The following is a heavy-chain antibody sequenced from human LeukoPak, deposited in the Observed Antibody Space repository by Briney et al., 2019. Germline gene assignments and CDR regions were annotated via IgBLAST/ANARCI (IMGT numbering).Heavy chain of an antibody. J-gene: IGHJ6*04. CDR3: ASSISRWRLGMDV. Sequence: SETLSLTCAVYGGSFSAYYWSWIRQPPGKGLEWIGETNHSGSTNYKPSLQGRVTISVDTSKNQFSLKLSSVTAADTAVYYCASSISRWRLGMDVWGKGTTVTVSS. V-gene: IGHV4-34*01. CDR1: GGSFSAYY. CDR2: TNHSGST. D-gene: IGHD3-16*01.